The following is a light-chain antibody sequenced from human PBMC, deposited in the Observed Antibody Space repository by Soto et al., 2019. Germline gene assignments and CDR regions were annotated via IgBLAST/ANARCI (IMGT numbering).Light chain of an antibody. Sequence: QSVLTQPPSVSGAPGQRVTISCTGSSANIGAGYDVHWYQQLPGTAPKLLIYGNSNRPSGVPDRFSGSKSGTSASLAITGLQAEDEADYYCQSYDSSLSGYVFGTGTKPNVL. CDR3: QSYDSSLSGYV. CDR2: GNS. V-gene: IGLV1-40*01. J-gene: IGLJ1*01. CDR1: SANIGAGYD.